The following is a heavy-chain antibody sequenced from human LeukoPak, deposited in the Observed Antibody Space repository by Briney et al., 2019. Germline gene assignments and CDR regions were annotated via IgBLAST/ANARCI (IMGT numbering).Heavy chain of an antibody. J-gene: IGHJ4*02. CDR2: IKQDGSDK. CDR1: GFTFSRYW. Sequence: GGSLRLSCAASGFTFSRYWMTWVRQAPGKGLEWVANIKQDGSDKYYMDSVKGRFTISRGNAKNSLYLQMNSLRAEDTAVYYCAKDSGWFRFDYWGQGTLVTVSS. D-gene: IGHD6-13*01. CDR3: AKDSGWFRFDY. V-gene: IGHV3-7*03.